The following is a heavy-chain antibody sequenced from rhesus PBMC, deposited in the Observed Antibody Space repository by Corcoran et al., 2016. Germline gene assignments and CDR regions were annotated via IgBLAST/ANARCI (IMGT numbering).Heavy chain of an antibody. Sequence: QVQLQESGPGLVKPSETLSLPCAVSGGSISGGYGLSWLRPPPGKGLEWIGHIFGRIGSTYYNPSLKSRVTISRDTSKNQCSLKLSSVTAADTAVYYCARRTYTYYFDYWGQGVLVTVSS. V-gene: IGHV4S7*01. CDR3: ARRTYTYYFDY. CDR1: GGSISGGYG. CDR2: IFGRIGST. D-gene: IGHD1-44*01. J-gene: IGHJ4*01.